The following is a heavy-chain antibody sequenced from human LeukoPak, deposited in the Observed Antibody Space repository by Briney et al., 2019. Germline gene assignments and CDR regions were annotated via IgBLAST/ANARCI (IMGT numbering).Heavy chain of an antibody. CDR2: IYISGLT. V-gene: IGHV4-4*07. CDR3: VRGARDAFDI. Sequence: SETLSLTCPVSGGSISSYYWSWIRQPAGKGLEWIGRIYISGLTNHNASLKSRVTMSVDTSKNQIFLKLSSVIAADTAVYYCVRGARDAFDIWGQGTMVTVSS. CDR1: GGSISSYY. J-gene: IGHJ3*02.